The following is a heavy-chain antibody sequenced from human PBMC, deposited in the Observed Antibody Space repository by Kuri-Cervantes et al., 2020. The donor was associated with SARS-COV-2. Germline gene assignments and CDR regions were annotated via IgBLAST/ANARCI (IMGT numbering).Heavy chain of an antibody. J-gene: IGHJ6*03. V-gene: IGHV4-4*08. CDR3: ARGPYCSRTSSRDCYSYYYMDV. Sequence: GSLRLSCTVSGASISSQYWSWIRQPPGKGLEYIAYIYTSGSTNYNPSFKSRATISADTSKSQFSLKLSSVTAADTAVYYCARGPYCSRTSSRDCYSYYYMDVWGKGTTVTVSS. CDR2: IYTSGST. CDR1: GASISSQY. D-gene: IGHD2-2*01.